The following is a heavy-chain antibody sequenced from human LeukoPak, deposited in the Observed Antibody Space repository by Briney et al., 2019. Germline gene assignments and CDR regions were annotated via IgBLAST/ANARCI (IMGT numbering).Heavy chain of an antibody. CDR1: GYTFTCYY. Sequence: ASVKVSCKASGYTFTCYYMHWVRQAPGQGLEWMGWINPNSGGTNYAQKFQGRVTMTRDTSISTAYMELSRLRSDDTAVYYCARVIAVAGTGFYYFDYWGQGTLVTVSS. CDR2: INPNSGGT. V-gene: IGHV1-2*02. J-gene: IGHJ4*02. D-gene: IGHD6-19*01. CDR3: ARVIAVAGTGFYYFDY.